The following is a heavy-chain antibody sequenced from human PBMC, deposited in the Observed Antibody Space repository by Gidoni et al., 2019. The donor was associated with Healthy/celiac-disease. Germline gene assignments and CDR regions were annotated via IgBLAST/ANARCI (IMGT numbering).Heavy chain of an antibody. J-gene: IGHJ6*02. CDR1: GGSISSYY. D-gene: IGHD3-22*01. Sequence: QVQLQESGPGLVKPSETLSLTCTVSGGSISSYYWSWIRQPPGKGLEWIGYIYYSGSTNYNPSLKSRVTISVDTSKNQFSLNLSSVTAADTAVYYCARTDYYDSSGYYLPRTFPAYYGMDVWGQGTTVTVSS. CDR3: ARTDYYDSSGYYLPRTFPAYYGMDV. V-gene: IGHV4-59*08. CDR2: IYYSGST.